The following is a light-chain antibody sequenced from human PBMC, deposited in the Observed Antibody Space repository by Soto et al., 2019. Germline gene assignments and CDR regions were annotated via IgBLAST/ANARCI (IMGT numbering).Light chain of an antibody. V-gene: IGKV1-5*03. CDR2: KAS. J-gene: IGKJ1*01. CDR1: QTISSW. Sequence: DIQMSQSPSTLSASVGGRAPMTCRASQTISSWLAWYQQKPGKAPKLLIYKASTLKSGVPSRFSGSGSGTEFTLTISSLQPDDFATYYCQHYNSYSEAFGQGGNV. CDR3: QHYNSYSEA.